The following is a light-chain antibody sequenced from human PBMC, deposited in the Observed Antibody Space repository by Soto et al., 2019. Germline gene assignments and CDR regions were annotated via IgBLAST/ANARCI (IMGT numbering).Light chain of an antibody. CDR1: SSDVGSYNL. CDR3: CSYAGSRTLV. Sequence: QSALTQPASVSGSPGQSITISCTGTSSDVGSYNLVSWYQQHPGKAPKLMIYEGSKRPSGVSNRFSGSKSGNTASLTISGLQAEDEADYHCCSYAGSRTLVFGGETKLTVL. J-gene: IGLJ2*01. CDR2: EGS. V-gene: IGLV2-23*01.